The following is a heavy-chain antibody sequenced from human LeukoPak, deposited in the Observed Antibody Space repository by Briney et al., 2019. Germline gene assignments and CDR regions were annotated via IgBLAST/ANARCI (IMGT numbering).Heavy chain of an antibody. Sequence: GGSLRLSCAASGFTFSSYGMHWVRQAPGKGLEWVAFIQYDGTKEYYADSVKGRFTISRENTKNTLYLQMNSMRAEDSAVYYCAKDLGSTSYFDYWGQGTLVTVSS. J-gene: IGHJ4*02. CDR1: GFTFSSYG. D-gene: IGHD2-2*01. CDR2: IQYDGTKE. CDR3: AKDLGSTSYFDY. V-gene: IGHV3-30*02.